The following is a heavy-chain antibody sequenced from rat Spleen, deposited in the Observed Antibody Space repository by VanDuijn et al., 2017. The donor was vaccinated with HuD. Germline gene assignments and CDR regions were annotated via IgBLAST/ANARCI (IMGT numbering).Heavy chain of an antibody. CDR1: GFTFSNYD. Sequence: EVQVVESGGGIVQPGRSMKLSCAASGFTFSNYDMVWVRQAPTKGLKWVASISYDGSTPYYRDSVKGRFTISRDNAKSTLYLQMDSRRSEDTATYYCTRGYYFDYWGQGVMVTVSS. CDR2: ISYDGSTP. V-gene: IGHV5-7*01. CDR3: TRGYYFDY. J-gene: IGHJ2*01.